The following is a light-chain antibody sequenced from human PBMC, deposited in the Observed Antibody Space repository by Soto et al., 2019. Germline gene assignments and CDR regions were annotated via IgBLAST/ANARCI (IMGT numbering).Light chain of an antibody. CDR1: SSDVGDYEH. V-gene: IGLV2-18*01. Sequence: QSALTQPPSVSGSPGQSVTISCTVTSSDVGDYEHVSWYQQAPGTAPKLIIFDVTNRPSGVPDRFSGSKSGNTPSLTIFGLQAEDEADYYCSLDTSSSPWVFGGGTKVTVL. CDR3: SLDTSSSPWV. J-gene: IGLJ3*02. CDR2: DVT.